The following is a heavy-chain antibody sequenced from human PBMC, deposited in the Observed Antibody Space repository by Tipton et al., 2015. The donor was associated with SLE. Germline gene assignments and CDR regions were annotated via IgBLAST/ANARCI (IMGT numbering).Heavy chain of an antibody. V-gene: IGHV4-61*02. CDR2: IYTSGTT. D-gene: IGHD3-22*01. J-gene: IGHJ3*02. CDR1: GGSMTSDTYY. Sequence: GLVKPSQTLSLTCTVSGGSMTSDTYYWSWIRQPAGKRLEWIGRIYTSGTTNYTPSLNSRVTISVDTSKNEFSLKLTSVTAADAGVYYCARAYFSGSGYDYVDGFDIWGQGTMVTVSS. CDR3: ARAYFSGSGYDYVDGFDI.